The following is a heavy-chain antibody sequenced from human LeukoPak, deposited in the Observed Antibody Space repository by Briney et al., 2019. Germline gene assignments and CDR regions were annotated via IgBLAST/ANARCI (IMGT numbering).Heavy chain of an antibody. CDR1: GGSTSSYY. V-gene: IGHV4-59*01. CDR3: ARGIVATTY. CDR2: IYYSGST. Sequence: SETLSLTCTVSGGSTSSYYWSWIRHPPGKGLEWIGYIYYSGSTNYNPSLKSRVTISVDTSKNQFSLKLSSVTAADTAVYYCARGIVATTYWGQGTLVTVSS. J-gene: IGHJ4*02. D-gene: IGHD5-12*01.